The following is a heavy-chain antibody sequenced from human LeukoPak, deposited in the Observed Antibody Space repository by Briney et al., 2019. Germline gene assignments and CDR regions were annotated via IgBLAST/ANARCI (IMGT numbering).Heavy chain of an antibody. D-gene: IGHD2-15*01. CDR1: GITFSSYW. J-gene: IGHJ4*02. V-gene: IGHV3-74*01. CDR2: INTQGTYT. Sequence: GGSLRLSCAVSGITFSSYWMHWVRHGPGRGRLWVSRINTQGTYTNYADSVKGRFTISRDNAKNTLYLQMSSLRADDTAVYYCVIDLGDYNDFWGQGTLVSVSS. CDR3: VIDLGDYNDF.